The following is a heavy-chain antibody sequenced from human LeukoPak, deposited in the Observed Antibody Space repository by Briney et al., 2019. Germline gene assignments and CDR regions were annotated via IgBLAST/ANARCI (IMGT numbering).Heavy chain of an antibody. Sequence: GESLKISCKGSGYDFAHYWLGWVRQMPGKGLEWMGIIYPGDSDTRYSPSFQGQVTISADKSISTAYLQWSSLKASDTAMYYCAKGFCSGGSCYKIDYGGRGPLATAPS. CDR2: IYPGDSDT. V-gene: IGHV5-51*01. D-gene: IGHD2-15*01. CDR3: AKGFCSGGSCYKIDY. J-gene: IGHJ4*02. CDR1: GYDFAHYW.